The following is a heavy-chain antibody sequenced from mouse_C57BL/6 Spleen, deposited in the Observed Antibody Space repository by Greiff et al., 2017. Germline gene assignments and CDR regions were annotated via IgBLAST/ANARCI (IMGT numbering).Heavy chain of an antibody. V-gene: IGHV14-1*01. CDR1: GFNFKDYY. Sequence: EVQLQQSGAELVRPGASVKLSCTASGFNFKDYYMHWVKQRPEQGLEWIGRIDPEDGDTEYAPKFQGKATMTADTSSNTAYLQLRSLTSEDTAVYYCTKVYYGSSYFDYWGQGTTLTVSS. J-gene: IGHJ2*01. CDR3: TKVYYGSSYFDY. CDR2: IDPEDGDT. D-gene: IGHD1-1*01.